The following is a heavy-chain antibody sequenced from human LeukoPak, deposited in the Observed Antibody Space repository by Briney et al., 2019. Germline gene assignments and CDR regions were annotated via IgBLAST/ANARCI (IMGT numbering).Heavy chain of an antibody. V-gene: IGHV1-2*02. Sequence: ASVKVSRKASGYTFTGYYMHWVRQAPGQGLEWMGWINPNSGGTNYAQKFQGRVTMTRDTSISTAYMELSRLRSDDTAVYYCARESGYSYGYVGWFDPWGQGTLVTVSS. D-gene: IGHD5-18*01. CDR3: ARESGYSYGYVGWFDP. CDR1: GYTFTGYY. J-gene: IGHJ5*02. CDR2: INPNSGGT.